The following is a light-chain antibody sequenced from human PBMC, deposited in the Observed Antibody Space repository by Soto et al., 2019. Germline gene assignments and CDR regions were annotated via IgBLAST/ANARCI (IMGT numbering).Light chain of an antibody. CDR2: KAS. CDR3: QQYESYST. Sequence: DIQKTQSPSTLSASVGDRVTITCRASQNIYSWLAWYQQKPGIAPKLLIYKASTLESGVPSRFSGSGSGTEFTLTISGLQPDDSAAYYCQQYESYSTFGQGAKLEIK. CDR1: QNIYSW. J-gene: IGKJ1*01. V-gene: IGKV1-5*03.